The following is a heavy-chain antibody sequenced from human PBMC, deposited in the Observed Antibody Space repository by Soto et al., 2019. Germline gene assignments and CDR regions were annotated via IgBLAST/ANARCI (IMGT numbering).Heavy chain of an antibody. CDR1: GFTFSSYG. D-gene: IGHD3-16*02. CDR2: IWYDGSNK. Sequence: GGSLRLSCAASGFTFSSYGMHWVRQAPGKGLEWVAVIWYDGSNKYYADSVKGRFTISRENSKNTLYLQMNSLRAEDTAVYYCAAPHYDYVWGSYRLDYWGQGTLVTVSS. J-gene: IGHJ4*02. V-gene: IGHV3-33*01. CDR3: AAPHYDYVWGSYRLDY.